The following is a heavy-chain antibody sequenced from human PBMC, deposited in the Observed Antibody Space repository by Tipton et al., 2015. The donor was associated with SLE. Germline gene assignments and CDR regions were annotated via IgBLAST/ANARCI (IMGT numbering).Heavy chain of an antibody. CDR1: GGSISSHY. V-gene: IGHV4-4*09. Sequence: TLSLTCTVSGGSISSHYWSWIRQPAGRGLEWIGYIYTSGSTNYNPSLKSRATISLDTSKNQFSLKLSSVTATDTAVYYCVRDWEGDRPEAGMDVWGQGTTVTVSS. CDR2: IYTSGST. CDR3: VRDWEGDRPEAGMDV. D-gene: IGHD1-26*01. J-gene: IGHJ6*02.